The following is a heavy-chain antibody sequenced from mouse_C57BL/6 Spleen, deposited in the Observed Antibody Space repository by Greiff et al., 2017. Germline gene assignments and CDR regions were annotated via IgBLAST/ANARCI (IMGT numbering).Heavy chain of an antibody. J-gene: IGHJ1*03. D-gene: IGHD1-1*01. V-gene: IGHV5-9-1*02. CDR1: GFTFSSYA. CDR3: TRDTHYYGSRYFDV. Sequence: EVHLVESGEGLVKPGGSLKLSCAASGFTFSSYAMSWVRQTPEKRLEWVAYISSGGDYIFYADTVKGRFTISRDNARNTLYLQMSSLKSEDTAMYYCTRDTHYYGSRYFDVWGTGTTVTVSS. CDR2: ISSGGDYI.